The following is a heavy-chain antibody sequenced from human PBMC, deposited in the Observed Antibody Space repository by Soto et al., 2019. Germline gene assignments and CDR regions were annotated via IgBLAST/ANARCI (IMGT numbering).Heavy chain of an antibody. Sequence: EGSLRLSCAASGFNFRTYGMHWVRQAPGKGPEWVAFIWNDGTNAYYTDSVKGRFTISRDNSKNTVYLHMNSPRAEDTARYYCVRDGPIDSSGYLFEYWGQVPLVTVSS. J-gene: IGHJ4*02. CDR1: GFNFRTYG. V-gene: IGHV3-33*01. D-gene: IGHD3-22*01. CDR2: IWNDGTNA. CDR3: VRDGPIDSSGYLFEY.